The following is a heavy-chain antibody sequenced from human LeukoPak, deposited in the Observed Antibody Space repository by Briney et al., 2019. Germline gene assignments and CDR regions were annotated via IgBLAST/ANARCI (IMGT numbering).Heavy chain of an antibody. V-gene: IGHV3-33*01. D-gene: IGHD1-14*01. Sequence: GGSLRLSCAVSGFTFSSYGMHWVRQAPGKGLEWVAVIWYDGSNKYYADSVKGRFTISRDNSKNTLYLQMNSLRAEDTAVYYCARGTVTDYYYYMDVWGKGTTVTVSS. J-gene: IGHJ6*03. CDR3: ARGTVTDYYYYMDV. CDR2: IWYDGSNK. CDR1: GFTFSSYG.